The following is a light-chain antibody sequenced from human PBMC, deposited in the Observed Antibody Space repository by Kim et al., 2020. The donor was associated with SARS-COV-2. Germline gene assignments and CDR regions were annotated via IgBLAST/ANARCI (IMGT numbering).Light chain of an antibody. CDR1: GGSIASNY. J-gene: IGLJ3*02. CDR3: QSYDSSSWV. V-gene: IGLV6-57*04. Sequence: NFMLTQPHSVSGSPEKTVTISCTRSGGSIASNYVQWYQQRPGSAPTTVIYEDYQRPSGVPDRFSGSIDSSSNPASLTISGLRTEDEADYYCQSYDSSSWVFGGGTQLTVL. CDR2: EDY.